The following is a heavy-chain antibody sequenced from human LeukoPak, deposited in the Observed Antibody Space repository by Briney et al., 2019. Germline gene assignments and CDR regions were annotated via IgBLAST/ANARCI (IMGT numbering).Heavy chain of an antibody. D-gene: IGHD4-17*01. Sequence: GGSLRLSCAASGFTFSSYAMHWVRQAPGKGLEWVAVISYDGSNKYYADSVKGRFTISRDNAKNSLFLQMNSLRAGDTAVYYCASDGGDQPNKNLHYWGQGTLVTVSS. CDR1: GFTFSSYA. CDR3: ASDGGDQPNKNLHY. J-gene: IGHJ4*02. CDR2: ISYDGSNK. V-gene: IGHV3-30-3*01.